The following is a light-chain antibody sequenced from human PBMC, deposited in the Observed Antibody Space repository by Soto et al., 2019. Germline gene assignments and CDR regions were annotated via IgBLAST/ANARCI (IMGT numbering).Light chain of an antibody. CDR1: SSDVGAYDY. CDR3: SSFAGSTNFPYV. V-gene: IGLV2-8*01. J-gene: IGLJ1*01. CDR2: EIN. Sequence: QSALTEPRWACGYIGQSVTISCTGTSSDVGAYDYVSWYQQHPGKAPKLMIYEINKRPSGVPDRFSGSKSGNTASLTVSGLQAEDEADYYCSSFAGSTNFPYVFGTGTNVTVL.